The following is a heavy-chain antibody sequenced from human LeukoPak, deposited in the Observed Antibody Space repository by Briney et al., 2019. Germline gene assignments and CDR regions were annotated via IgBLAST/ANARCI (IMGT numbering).Heavy chain of an antibody. D-gene: IGHD6-13*01. CDR3: VREEAAAGSFVYFDY. CDR2: SRNKLNRHTT. J-gene: IGHJ4*02. Sequence: GGSLRLSCVASGFTFSDHFMDWVRQAPGKGLEWVGRSRNKLNRHTTEYAASVKGRFTISRDDSRNSLYLQMNSLKTEDTAVYYCVREEAAAGSFVYFDYWGQGTLVTVSS. V-gene: IGHV3-72*01. CDR1: GFTFSDHF.